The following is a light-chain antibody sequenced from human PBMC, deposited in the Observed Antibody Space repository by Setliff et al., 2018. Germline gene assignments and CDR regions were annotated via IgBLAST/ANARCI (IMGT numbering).Light chain of an antibody. Sequence: QSDLAQPPSTSGTPGQKVTISCSGGSSNIGSNTVNWYQQFPGTAPKLLIYSNDQRPSGVPDRFSGSKSGTSASLAISGLQSEDESYYYCAAWDDSLNGLYVFGTGTKVTVL. J-gene: IGLJ1*01. CDR1: SSNIGSNT. CDR3: AAWDDSLNGLYV. CDR2: SND. V-gene: IGLV1-44*01.